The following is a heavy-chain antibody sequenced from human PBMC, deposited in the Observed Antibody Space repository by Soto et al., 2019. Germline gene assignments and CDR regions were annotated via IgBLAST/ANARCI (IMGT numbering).Heavy chain of an antibody. Sequence: EVQLVESGGGLVQPGGSLRLSCAASGFTFSSYSMNWVRQAPGKGLEWVSYISSSSSTIYYADSVKGRFTISRDNAKNSLYLQMISLRDEDTAVYYCARGSEGGPHYGDYDPNAEPARASGAGYFDLWGRGTLVTVSS. J-gene: IGHJ2*01. CDR1: GFTFSSYS. CDR3: ARGSEGGPHYGDYDPNAEPARASGAGYFDL. CDR2: ISSSSSTI. V-gene: IGHV3-48*02. D-gene: IGHD4-17*01.